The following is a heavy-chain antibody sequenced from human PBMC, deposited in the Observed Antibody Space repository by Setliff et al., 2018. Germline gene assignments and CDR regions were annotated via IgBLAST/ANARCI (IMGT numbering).Heavy chain of an antibody. Sequence: PGGSLRLSCAASGFTFSRAYMNWVRQAPGKGLEWVGRIKSKTDGGTTDYAAPVKGKFSISRDDSENALYLQMNSLRAEDTAIYSCAKFSSVPGSRFFDYWGQGALVTVSS. CDR2: IKSKTDGGTT. D-gene: IGHD2-2*01. V-gene: IGHV3-15*07. CDR3: AKFSSVPGSRFFDY. CDR1: GFTFSRAY. J-gene: IGHJ4*02.